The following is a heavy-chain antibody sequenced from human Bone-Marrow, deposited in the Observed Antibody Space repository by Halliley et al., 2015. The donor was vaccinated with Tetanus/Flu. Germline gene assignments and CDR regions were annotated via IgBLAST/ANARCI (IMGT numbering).Heavy chain of an antibody. J-gene: IGHJ4*02. Sequence: TSSYTNYADSVRGRFTVARDNAKNALFLQVNPLRAEDAAVYSCARGITIFGIVQGGVDSWGQGTLVSVPS. CDR2: TSSYT. D-gene: IGHD3-3*01. CDR3: ARGITIFGIVQGGVDS. V-gene: IGHV3-11*05.